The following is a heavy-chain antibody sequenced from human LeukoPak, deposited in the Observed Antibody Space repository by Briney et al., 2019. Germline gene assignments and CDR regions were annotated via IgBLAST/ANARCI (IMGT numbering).Heavy chain of an antibody. V-gene: IGHV3-23*01. CDR2: ISGSGGST. CDR3: AKRAIFGWFDP. D-gene: IGHD3-10*02. J-gene: IGHJ5*02. Sequence: GGSLRLSCVVSGISLSNYAMSWVRQAPGKGLEWVSAISGSGGSTCYADSVKGRFTISRDNSKNTLYLQMNSLRAEDTAVYYCAKRAIFGWFDPWGQGTLVTVSS. CDR1: GISLSNYA.